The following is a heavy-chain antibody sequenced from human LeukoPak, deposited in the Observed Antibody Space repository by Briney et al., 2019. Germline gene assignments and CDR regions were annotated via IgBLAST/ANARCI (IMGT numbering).Heavy chain of an antibody. D-gene: IGHD7-27*01. J-gene: IGHJ3*02. CDR3: ARETFNWGPAFDI. CDR1: GGSISSYY. CDR2: IYYSGST. V-gene: IGHV4-59*13. Sequence: PDTLSLTCTVSGGSISSYYWRWLRQPPGKGLEWIGYIYYSGSTNYNPSRKSRVTISVDTSKNQFSLKLSSVTAADTAVYYCARETFNWGPAFDIWGQGTMVTVSS.